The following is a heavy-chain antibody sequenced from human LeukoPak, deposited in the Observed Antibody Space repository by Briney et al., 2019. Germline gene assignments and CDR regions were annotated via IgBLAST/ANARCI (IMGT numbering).Heavy chain of an antibody. J-gene: IGHJ4*02. V-gene: IGHV3-30*03. Sequence: GRSLRLSCAASGFTFSSYGMHWVRQAPGKGLEWVAVISYDGSNKYYADSVKGRFTISRDNSKNTLYLQMNSLRAEDTAVYYCARVRSTYYYDSSGYLDYWGQGTLVAVSS. D-gene: IGHD3-22*01. CDR2: ISYDGSNK. CDR3: ARVRSTYYYDSSGYLDY. CDR1: GFTFSSYG.